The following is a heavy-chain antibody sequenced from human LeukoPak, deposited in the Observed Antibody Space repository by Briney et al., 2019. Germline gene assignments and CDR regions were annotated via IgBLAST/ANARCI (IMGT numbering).Heavy chain of an antibody. V-gene: IGHV4-4*07. CDR3: ARLWRDGSNWHPDDN. Sequence: SQTLSLTCAVSGASVTAYLWSWIRQPAGQGLEWIGRTSVNDGATYNPTLMSRVTMSVETSKNQFSLRLTSMTAADTAIYYCARLWRDGSNWHPDDNWGQGILVTVSS. CDR1: GASVTAYL. D-gene: IGHD4-11*01. CDR2: TSVNDGA. J-gene: IGHJ4*02.